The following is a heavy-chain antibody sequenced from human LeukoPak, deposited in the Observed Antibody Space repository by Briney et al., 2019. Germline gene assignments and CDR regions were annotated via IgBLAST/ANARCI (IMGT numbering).Heavy chain of an antibody. CDR3: ARETGGIWFGELLSHYYYYMDV. Sequence: GGSLRLSCAASGFTFSTYGMHWVRQAPGKGLEWVSSISSSSSYIYYADSVKGRFTISRDNAKNSLYLQMNSLRAEDTAVYYCARETGGIWFGELLSHYYYYMDVWGKGTTVTVSS. CDR2: ISSSSSYI. D-gene: IGHD3-10*01. CDR1: GFTFSTYG. V-gene: IGHV3-21*01. J-gene: IGHJ6*03.